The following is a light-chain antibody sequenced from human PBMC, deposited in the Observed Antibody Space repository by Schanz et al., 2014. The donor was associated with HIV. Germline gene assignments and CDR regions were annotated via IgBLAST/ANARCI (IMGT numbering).Light chain of an antibody. J-gene: IGLJ2*01. CDR3: ASWDAGLSVV. Sequence: QSVLTQPPSASGTPGQRVTISCSGSSSNIGFNYVYWYQQFPGTAPKLLIYRDNQRPSGVPDRFSGSKSGTSASLAISGLRSEDEADYYCASWDAGLSVVFGGGTKLTV. CDR2: RDN. V-gene: IGLV1-47*01. CDR1: SSNIGFNY.